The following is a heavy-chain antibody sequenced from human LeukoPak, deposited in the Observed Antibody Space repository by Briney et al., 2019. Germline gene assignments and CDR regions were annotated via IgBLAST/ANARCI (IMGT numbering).Heavy chain of an antibody. Sequence: GESLKISCQGSGYNFAAYWIGWVRQMPRKGLEWVGIIYAATSNTKYSPSLQGQVTISVDKSISTTYLQWSSLKASDTAMYYCAKHVSGERRLDLWGQGTMVTVSS. D-gene: IGHD5/OR15-5a*01. CDR2: IYAATSNT. CDR3: AKHVSGERRLDL. CDR1: GYNFAAYW. J-gene: IGHJ3*01. V-gene: IGHV5-51*01.